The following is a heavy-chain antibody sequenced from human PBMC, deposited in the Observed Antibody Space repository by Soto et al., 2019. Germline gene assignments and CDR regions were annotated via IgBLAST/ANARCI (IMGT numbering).Heavy chain of an antibody. V-gene: IGHV1-8*01. CDR1: GYTFTNYD. J-gene: IGHJ4*02. Sequence: QVQLVQSGAEVKKPGASVKVSCKASGYTFTNYDINWVRQAPGQGLEWMGWMNPKCGNTGYAQQFQGRIIMTRSTSISTAYMELSSVRSEDTALYYCVRVYGEIDYWGQGTLVTVSS. D-gene: IGHD4-17*01. CDR2: MNPKCGNT. CDR3: VRVYGEIDY.